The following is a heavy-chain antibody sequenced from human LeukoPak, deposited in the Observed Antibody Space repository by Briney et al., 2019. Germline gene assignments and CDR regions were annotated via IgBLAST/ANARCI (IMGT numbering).Heavy chain of an antibody. D-gene: IGHD6-13*01. CDR1: GGTFSSYA. CDR3: ARVGVAAAGPYFDY. Sequence: SVKVSCKASGGTFSSYAISRVRQAPGQGLEWMGRIIPILGIANYAQKFQGRVTITADKSTSTAYMELSSLRSEDTAVYYCARVGVAAAGPYFDYWGQGTLVTVSS. J-gene: IGHJ4*02. CDR2: IIPILGIA. V-gene: IGHV1-69*04.